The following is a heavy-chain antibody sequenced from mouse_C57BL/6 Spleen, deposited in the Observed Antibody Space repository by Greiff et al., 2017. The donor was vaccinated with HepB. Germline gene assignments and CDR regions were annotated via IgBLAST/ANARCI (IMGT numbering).Heavy chain of an antibody. V-gene: IGHV5-17*01. CDR3: ARPGGTRSFDV. J-gene: IGHJ1*03. CDR1: GFTFSDYG. Sequence: EVHLVESGGGLVKPGGSLKLSCAASGFTFSDYGMHWVRQAPEKGLEWVAYISSGSSTIYYADTVKGRFTISRDNAKNTLFLQMTSLRSEDTAMYYCARPGGTRSFDVWGTGTTVTVSS. CDR2: ISSGSSTI. D-gene: IGHD2-14*01.